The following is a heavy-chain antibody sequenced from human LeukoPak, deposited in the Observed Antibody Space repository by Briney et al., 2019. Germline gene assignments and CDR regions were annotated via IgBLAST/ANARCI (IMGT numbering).Heavy chain of an antibody. V-gene: IGHV3-66*01. D-gene: IGHD3-22*01. CDR1: GFTFSSYA. CDR3: ASSDSSGYYEGPEHFQH. Sequence: PGGSLRLSCAASGFTFSSYAMSWVRQAPGKGLEWVSVIYSGGSTYYADSVKGRFTISRDNSKNTLYLQMNSLRAEDTAVYYCASSDSSGYYEGPEHFQHWGQGTLVTVSS. J-gene: IGHJ1*01. CDR2: IYSGGST.